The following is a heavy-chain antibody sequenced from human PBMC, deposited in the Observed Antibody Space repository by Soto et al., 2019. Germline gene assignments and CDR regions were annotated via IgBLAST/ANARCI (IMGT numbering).Heavy chain of an antibody. Sequence: SETLSLTCAVYGGSFSGYYWTWLRQPPGKGLEWXGXIXXXGXTXXXPXXXXRVTIAVDTSKNDFSLNLSSVTAADTAVYFCAREWGLLPYYVMNVWGHGTAVTVSS. CDR1: GGSFSGYY. CDR2: IXXXGXT. V-gene: IGHV4-34*11. J-gene: IGHJ6*02. D-gene: IGHD7-27*01. CDR3: AREWGLLPYYVMNV.